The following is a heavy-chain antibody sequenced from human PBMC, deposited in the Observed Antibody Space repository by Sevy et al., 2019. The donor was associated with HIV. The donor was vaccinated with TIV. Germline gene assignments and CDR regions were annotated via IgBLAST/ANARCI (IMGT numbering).Heavy chain of an antibody. CDR2: IIPIFGGA. CDR3: ARGGGMRSYYYYYMDV. V-gene: IGHV1-69*13. D-gene: IGHD3-16*01. Sequence: ASVKVSCKASGGTLSNYAISWVRQAPGQGLEWMGGIIPIFGGASYAQKFQGRVTITADESTSTVYMELSSLGSEDTAVYYCARGGGMRSYYYYYMDVWGKGTTVTVSS. CDR1: GGTLSNYA. J-gene: IGHJ6*03.